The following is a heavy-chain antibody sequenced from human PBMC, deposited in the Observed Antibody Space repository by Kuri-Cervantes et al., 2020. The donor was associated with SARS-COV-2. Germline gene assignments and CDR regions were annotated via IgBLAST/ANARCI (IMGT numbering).Heavy chain of an antibody. CDR3: ARLATGGSFSD. CDR1: GFTFSGHW. J-gene: IGHJ4*02. Sequence: GGSLRLSCAASGFTFSGHWIHWVRQAPGKGLVWVSRINPDGSYTNNADSVKGRFTISRDYAKSSLYLQMNSLRAEDTAFCYCARLATGGSFSDWGQGTLVTVSS. V-gene: IGHV3-74*01. D-gene: IGHD1-26*01. CDR2: INPDGSYT.